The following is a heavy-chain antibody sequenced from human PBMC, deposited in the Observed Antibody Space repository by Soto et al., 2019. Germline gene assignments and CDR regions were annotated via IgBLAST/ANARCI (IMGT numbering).Heavy chain of an antibody. CDR1: GFTFSSYS. CDR3: ARDGCSGSNCLDWFDP. V-gene: IGHV3-48*01. Sequence: EVQLVESGGGLVQPGGSLRLSCAASGFTFSSYSMNWVRQAPGKGLEWVSYISSSSTTKYYADSVKGRFTISRDNAKNSLYLQVNSLRAVDTAVYYCARDGCSGSNCLDWFDPWGQGTLVTVSS. J-gene: IGHJ5*02. CDR2: ISSSSTTK. D-gene: IGHD2-15*01.